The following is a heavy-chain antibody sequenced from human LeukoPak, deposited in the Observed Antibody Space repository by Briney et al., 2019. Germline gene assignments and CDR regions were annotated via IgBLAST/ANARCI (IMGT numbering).Heavy chain of an antibody. J-gene: IGHJ4*02. Sequence: GGSLRLSCAASGFTFSSYSINWVRQAPGKGLEWVSSISSSISYIYYADSVRGRFTISRDNAKNSLYLQMNSLRAEDTAVYYCARDAHYDFWSGYYSTWPLGYWGQGTLVTVSS. D-gene: IGHD3-3*01. CDR2: ISSSISYI. V-gene: IGHV3-21*01. CDR1: GFTFSSYS. CDR3: ARDAHYDFWSGYYSTWPLGY.